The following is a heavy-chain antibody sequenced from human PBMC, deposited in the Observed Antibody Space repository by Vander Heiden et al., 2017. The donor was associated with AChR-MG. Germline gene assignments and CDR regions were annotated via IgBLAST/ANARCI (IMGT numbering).Heavy chain of an antibody. CDR3: ARVFVGYSSGWYN. Sequence: QVQLVQCGAEVKKPGASVKVSCKAPGYTFTDYYLHWVRQAPGQGLEWMGWINTKSGDTGSAQKFQGRVTMTRDTSISTAYMDLSRLTSDDTALYYCARVFVGYSSGWYNWGQGTLVTVSS. CDR1: GYTFTDYY. CDR2: INTKSGDT. D-gene: IGHD6-19*01. J-gene: IGHJ4*02. V-gene: IGHV1-2*02.